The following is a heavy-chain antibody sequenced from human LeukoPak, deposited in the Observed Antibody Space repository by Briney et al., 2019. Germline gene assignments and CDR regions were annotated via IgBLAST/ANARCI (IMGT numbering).Heavy chain of an antibody. CDR3: AARSSGNPYF. J-gene: IGHJ4*02. CDR2: IKQDGSEK. V-gene: IGHV3-7*03. CDR1: GLTLSNYW. D-gene: IGHD1-26*01. Sequence: GGSLRLSCTASGLTLSNYWMIWVRQAPGKGLQWVAKIKQDGSEKYCVDSVKGRFTISRDNAENSLYLQMNSLRVEDTAVYYCAARSSGNPYFWGQGTLVTVSS.